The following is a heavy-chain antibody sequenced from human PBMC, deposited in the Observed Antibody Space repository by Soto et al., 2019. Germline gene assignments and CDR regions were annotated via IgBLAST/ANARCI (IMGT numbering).Heavy chain of an antibody. D-gene: IGHD6-19*01. Sequence: EVQLVESGGGLVKPGGSLRLSCAASGFTFSSYSMNWVRQAPGKGLEWVSSISSISNYIYYADAVKGRFTISRDNAKKSVYLQMNSLRAEETAVYYCARVPRRIPVAGTSNRYYFDYCGQGILVTVSS. V-gene: IGHV3-21*01. CDR2: ISSISNYI. CDR1: GFTFSSYS. J-gene: IGHJ4*02. CDR3: ARVPRRIPVAGTSNRYYFDY.